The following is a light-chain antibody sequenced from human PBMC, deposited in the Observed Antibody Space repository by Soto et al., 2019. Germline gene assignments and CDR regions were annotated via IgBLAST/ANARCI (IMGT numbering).Light chain of an antibody. V-gene: IGKV1-5*03. CDR3: QHYNSYSEA. Sequence: DIQMTQSPSTLSGSVGDRVTITCRASQTISSWLAWYQQKPGKAPKLLIYKASTLKSGVPSRFSGSGSGTEIPLTINRPPPGYFSTYYCQHYNSYSEAFGQGTKVELK. J-gene: IGKJ1*01. CDR2: KAS. CDR1: QTISSW.